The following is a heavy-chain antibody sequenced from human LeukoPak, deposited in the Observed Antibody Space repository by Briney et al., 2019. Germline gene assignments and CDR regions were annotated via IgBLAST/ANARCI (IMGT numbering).Heavy chain of an antibody. J-gene: IGHJ4*02. CDR3: ARDLLGNSGSYLRHPNGPPFDY. D-gene: IGHD1-26*01. CDR1: GFTFSSYW. CDR2: INSDGSST. Sequence: GGSLRLSCAASGFTFSSYWMHWARQAPGKGLVWVSRINSDGSSTSYADSMKGRFTISRDNAKNTLYLQMNSLRAEDTAVYYCARDLLGNSGSYLRHPNGPPFDYWGQGTLVTVSS. V-gene: IGHV3-74*01.